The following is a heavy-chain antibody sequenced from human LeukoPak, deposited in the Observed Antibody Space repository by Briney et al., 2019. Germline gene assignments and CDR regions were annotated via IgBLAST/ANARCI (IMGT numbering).Heavy chain of an antibody. J-gene: IGHJ4*02. Sequence: ASVKVSCKASGYTFTSYGISWVRQAPGQGLEWMGWVSAYNGNTNYAQKLQGRVTMTTDTSTSTAYMELRSLRSDDTAVYYCASGIAVAGTPPLDYWGQGTLVTVSS. D-gene: IGHD6-19*01. CDR2: VSAYNGNT. V-gene: IGHV1-18*01. CDR1: GYTFTSYG. CDR3: ASGIAVAGTPPLDY.